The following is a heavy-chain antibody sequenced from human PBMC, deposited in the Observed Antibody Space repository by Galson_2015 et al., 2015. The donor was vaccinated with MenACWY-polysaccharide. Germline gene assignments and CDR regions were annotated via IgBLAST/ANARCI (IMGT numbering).Heavy chain of an antibody. CDR1: GYSFTSNW. Sequence: QSGAEVTKPGESLKISCKGSGYSFTSNWIGWERQMPGKGLEWMGITYPADSDTRYSPSFQVQVTISADKSISTAYLQWSSLKASDTAVYYCARLSATGTVTFDYWGQGTLVTVSS. CDR3: ARLSATGTVTFDY. V-gene: IGHV5-51*03. J-gene: IGHJ4*02. CDR2: TYPADSDT. D-gene: IGHD4-17*01.